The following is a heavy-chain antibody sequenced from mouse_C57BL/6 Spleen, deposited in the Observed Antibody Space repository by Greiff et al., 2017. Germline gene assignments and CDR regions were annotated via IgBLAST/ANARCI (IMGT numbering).Heavy chain of an antibody. CDR3: ARQYYGSSPWYFDV. J-gene: IGHJ1*03. D-gene: IGHD1-1*01. CDR1: GYTFTSYW. V-gene: IGHV1-50*01. Sequence: QVQLQQPGAELVKPGASVKLSCKASGYTFTSYWMQWVKQRPGQGLEWIGEIDPSDSYTNYNQKFKGKATLTVDTSSSTAYMQLSSLTSEDSAVYYCARQYYGSSPWYFDVWGTGTTVTVSS. CDR2: IDPSDSYT.